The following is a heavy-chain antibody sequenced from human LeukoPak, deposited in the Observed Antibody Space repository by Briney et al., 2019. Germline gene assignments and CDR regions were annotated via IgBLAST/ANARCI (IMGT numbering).Heavy chain of an antibody. CDR3: ARAGHRSRDYYYYMDV. Sequence: SETLSLTCTVSGGSISSGSYYWSWIRQPAGKRLEWIGHIYRSGSTNYNPSLKSRVTISVDTSKNQFSLKLSSVTAADTAVYYCARAGHRSRDYYYYMDVWGKGTTVTVSS. CDR2: IYRSGST. V-gene: IGHV4-61*10. CDR1: GGSISSGSYY. J-gene: IGHJ6*03.